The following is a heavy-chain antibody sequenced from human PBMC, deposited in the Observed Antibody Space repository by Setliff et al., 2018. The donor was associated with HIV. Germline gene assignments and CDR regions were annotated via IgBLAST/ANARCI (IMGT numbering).Heavy chain of an antibody. CDR1: GFTFGAFT. CDR3: TRAAYSRYFDL. V-gene: IGHV3-49*04. Sequence: GGSLSLSCTASGFTFGAFTMSWVRHAPGKGLEWVGFIRSKAYGGTTEYASSVEGRFTISRDDSKSIAYLQMNSLKTEDTAVYYCTRAAYSRYFDLWGRGTLVTVSS. J-gene: IGHJ2*01. D-gene: IGHD4-4*01. CDR2: IRSKAYGGTT.